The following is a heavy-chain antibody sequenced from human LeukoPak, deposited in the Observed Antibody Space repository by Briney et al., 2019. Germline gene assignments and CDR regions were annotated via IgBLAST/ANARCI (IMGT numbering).Heavy chain of an antibody. CDR3: ARGSRSSMAARLSFGY. CDR1: GYTFTSYG. V-gene: IGHV1-18*01. CDR2: ISAYNGNT. D-gene: IGHD6-6*01. Sequence: GASVKVSCKDSGYTFTSYGISWVRQAPGQGLEWMAWISAYNGNTNYAQKLQGRVTMTTDTSTSTAYMELRSLRSDDTAVYYCARGSRSSMAARLSFGYWGRGTLVTVSS. J-gene: IGHJ4*02.